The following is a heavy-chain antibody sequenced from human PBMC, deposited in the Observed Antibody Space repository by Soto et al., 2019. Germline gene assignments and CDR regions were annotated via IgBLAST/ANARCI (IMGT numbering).Heavy chain of an antibody. V-gene: IGHV1-69*01. CDR2: IIPIFGTA. J-gene: IGHJ6*02. CDR3: ARDLYGGKAYYYYYGMDV. D-gene: IGHD4-17*01. Sequence: QVQLVQSGAEVKKPGSSVKVSCKASGGTFSSYAISWVRQAPGQGLEWMGGIIPIFGTANYAQKFQGRVTITADESTSTAYMELSSLTSEDTSVYYCARDLYGGKAYYYYYGMDVWGQGTTVTVSS. CDR1: GGTFSSYA.